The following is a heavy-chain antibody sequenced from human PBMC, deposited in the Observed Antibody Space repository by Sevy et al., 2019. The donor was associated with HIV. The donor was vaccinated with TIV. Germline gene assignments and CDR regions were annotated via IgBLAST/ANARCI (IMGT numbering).Heavy chain of an antibody. D-gene: IGHD5-12*01. J-gene: IGHJ6*02. V-gene: IGHV3-7*01. CDR3: AKEGSPYDTYYYYYGMDV. Sequence: GGSLRLSCAASGFTFNSYWMSWVRQAPGKGLEWVANIKQDGSENYYVDSVKGRFTISRDNSQNSLFLQMNTLRAEDTAVYYCAKEGSPYDTYYYYYGMDVWSQGTTVTVSS. CDR2: IKQDGSEN. CDR1: GFTFNSYW.